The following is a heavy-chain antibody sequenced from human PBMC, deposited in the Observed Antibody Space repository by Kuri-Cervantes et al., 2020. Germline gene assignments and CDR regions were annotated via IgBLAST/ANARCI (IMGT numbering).Heavy chain of an antibody. J-gene: IGHJ4*02. CDR2: IIPLFGTA. CDR1: GGTFGTYA. CDR3: ARGGYYDSSGYYHFDY. V-gene: IGHV1-69*05. Sequence: SVKVSCKASGGTFGTYAISWVRQAPGQGLEWLGGIIPLFGTANYTQKFQGRVTMTRNTSISTAYMELSSLRSEDTAVYYCARGGYYDSSGYYHFDYWGQGTLVTVSS. D-gene: IGHD3-22*01.